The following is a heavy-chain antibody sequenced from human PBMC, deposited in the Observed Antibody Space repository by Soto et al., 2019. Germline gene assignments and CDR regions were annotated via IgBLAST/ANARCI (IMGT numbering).Heavy chain of an antibody. V-gene: IGHV4-59*01. CDR3: ARDPITVGSSSWDYFDY. D-gene: IGHD6-13*01. CDR2: IYYTGST. J-gene: IGHJ4*02. CDR1: DGSISGYY. Sequence: PSETLSLTCTVSDGSISGYYWSWIRQPPGKGLEWIGYIYYTGSTNYNPSLKSRVTISVDTSKNQFSLKLSSVTAADTAVYYCARDPITVGSSSWDYFDYWGQGTLVTVSS.